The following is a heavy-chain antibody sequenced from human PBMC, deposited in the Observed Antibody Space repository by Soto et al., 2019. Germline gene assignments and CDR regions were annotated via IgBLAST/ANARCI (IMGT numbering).Heavy chain of an antibody. J-gene: IGHJ4*01. CDR2: ISSSSENI. V-gene: IGHV3-48*02. Sequence: PWGSLRLSCLGSGFSFRDHSMNWVRQPPGKGLQWISYISSSSENIYYADSVKGRFTVSRDNAKNTLFLQMNSLRDDDSAIYYCARLPKGSVVTGWGQGSLVTVSS. CDR1: GFSFRDHS. CDR3: ARLPKGSVVTG. D-gene: IGHD2-21*02.